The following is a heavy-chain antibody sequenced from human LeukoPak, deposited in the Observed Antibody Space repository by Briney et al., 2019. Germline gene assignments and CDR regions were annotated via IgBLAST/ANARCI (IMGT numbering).Heavy chain of an antibody. J-gene: IGHJ4*01. CDR2: INLNTGGT. Sequence: ASVKVSCKASGYTFTDYYFHWARQAPGQGLEWMAWINLNTGGTYYAQKFQGRVTLTRDTSISTAYMELTSLTSDDTAVYYCARGDCSTTSCYILDYWGQGTLVTVSS. CDR1: GYTFTDYY. CDR3: ARGDCSTTSCYILDY. V-gene: IGHV1-2*02. D-gene: IGHD2-2*02.